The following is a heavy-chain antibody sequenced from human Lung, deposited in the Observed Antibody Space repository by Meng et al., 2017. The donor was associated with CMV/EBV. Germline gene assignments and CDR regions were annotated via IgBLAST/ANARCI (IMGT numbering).Heavy chain of an antibody. V-gene: IGHV3-23*01. D-gene: IGHD5-18*01. CDR1: GFRFSSYE. Sequence: GGSLRLSCAASGFRFSSYEINWVRQTPGKGLEWVSSISGSVGNTYYADSVKGRFTISRDNSGDTLYMQMSSLRAEDTAVYYCAREEAMVGYYTNWFDAWGQGALVTVSS. J-gene: IGHJ5*02. CDR2: ISGSVGNT. CDR3: AREEAMVGYYTNWFDA.